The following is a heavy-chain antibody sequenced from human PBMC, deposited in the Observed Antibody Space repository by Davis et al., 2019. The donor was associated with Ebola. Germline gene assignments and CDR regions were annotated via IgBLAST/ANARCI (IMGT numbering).Heavy chain of an antibody. CDR1: GFTFSSYW. CDR2: INSDGSST. J-gene: IGHJ6*02. Sequence: GESLKISCAASGFTFSSYWMHWVRQAPGKGLVWVSRINSDGSSTSYADSVKGRFTISRDNSENSLHLEMNSLRPEDTALYFCAKEILPFYYYGMDVWGQGTTVTVSS. CDR3: AKEILPFYYYGMDV. D-gene: IGHD2-21*02. V-gene: IGHV3-74*01.